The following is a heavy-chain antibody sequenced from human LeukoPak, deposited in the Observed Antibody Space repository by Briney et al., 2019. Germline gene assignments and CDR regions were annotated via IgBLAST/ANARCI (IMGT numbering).Heavy chain of an antibody. D-gene: IGHD6-13*01. CDR3: ARHPGIAAAGTGSGY. CDR2: ISSSSSYI. V-gene: IGHV3-21*01. J-gene: IGHJ4*02. CDR1: GFTFSSYS. Sequence: GGSLRLSCAASGFTFSSYSMNWVRQAPGKGLGWVSSISSSSSYIYYADSVKGRFTISRDNAKNSLYLQMNGLRAEDTAVYYCARHPGIAAAGTGSGYWGQGTLVTVSS.